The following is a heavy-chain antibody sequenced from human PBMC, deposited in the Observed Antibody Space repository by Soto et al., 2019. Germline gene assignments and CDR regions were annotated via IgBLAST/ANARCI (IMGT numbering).Heavy chain of an antibody. CDR3: ARRDPSGFLRYFDN. J-gene: IGHJ4*02. CDR1: GGTFSSFINYP. CDR2: IVPNVGTV. D-gene: IGHD3-3*01. Sequence: SVKVSCKSSGGTFSSFINYPINWVRQAPGQGLEWMGGIVPNVGTVNYAQKFRGKVTITADKSTGTAYMELSSLRSEDTALYYSARRDPSGFLRYFDNCGQGTQVTVSS. V-gene: IGHV1-69*06.